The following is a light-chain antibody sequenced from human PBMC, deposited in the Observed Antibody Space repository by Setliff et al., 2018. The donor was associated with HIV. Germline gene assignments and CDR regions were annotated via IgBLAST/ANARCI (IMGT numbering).Light chain of an antibody. CDR3: CSYAGSAYV. CDR1: SSNIGAGYD. J-gene: IGLJ1*01. CDR2: GNS. V-gene: IGLV1-40*01. Sequence: QSVLTQPPSVSGAPGQRVTISCTGSSSNIGAGYDVHWYQQLPGTAPKFLIYGNSNRPSGVPDRFSGSKSGTSASLAITGLQAEDEADYYCCSYAGSAYVFGTGTKVTVL.